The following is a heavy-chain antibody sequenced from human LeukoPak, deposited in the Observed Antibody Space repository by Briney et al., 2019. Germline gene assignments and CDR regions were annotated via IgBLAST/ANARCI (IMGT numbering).Heavy chain of an antibody. D-gene: IGHD3-10*01. Sequence: GGSLRLSCAASGLTFSNYAMSWVRQAPGKGLEWVSGISDSGGSTYYADSVKGRFTISRDNSNNTLYLHMTRLRAEDTALYSCAKDGQVRGAIPHYSDSWGQGTLVTVSS. CDR2: ISDSGGST. V-gene: IGHV3-23*01. CDR1: GLTFSNYA. J-gene: IGHJ4*02. CDR3: AKDGQVRGAIPHYSDS.